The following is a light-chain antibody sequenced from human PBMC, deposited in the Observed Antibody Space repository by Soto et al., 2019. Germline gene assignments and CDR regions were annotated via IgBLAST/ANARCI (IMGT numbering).Light chain of an antibody. J-gene: IGKJ1*01. CDR1: QSISNW. CDR3: QQYDSYST. V-gene: IGKV1-5*01. Sequence: IQMTQSPSTLSASVGDRVTITCRASQSISNWLAWYQQKPGKAPNLLIYDASNLQGGVPSRFSGSGSGTEFTLTINGLQPDDFATYFCQQYDSYSTFGQGTKVDIK. CDR2: DAS.